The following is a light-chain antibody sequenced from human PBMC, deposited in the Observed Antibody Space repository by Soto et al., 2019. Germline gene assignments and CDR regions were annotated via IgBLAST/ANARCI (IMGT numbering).Light chain of an antibody. J-gene: IGKJ1*01. V-gene: IGKV1-39*01. CDR3: QQYKSYSPT. CDR1: QNIRSY. Sequence: ASQNIRSYLNWYQQRIGKAPKVLIYAASSLQSGVPSRFSGSGSGTDFTLSISNLQPEDVAIYYCQQYKSYSPTFGQGTKVDIK. CDR2: AAS.